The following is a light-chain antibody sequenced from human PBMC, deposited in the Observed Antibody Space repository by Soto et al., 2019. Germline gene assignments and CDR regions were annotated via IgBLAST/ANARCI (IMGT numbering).Light chain of an antibody. CDR3: QQYVRSPVT. V-gene: IGKV3-20*01. J-gene: IGKJ4*01. Sequence: EIVMTQSPGTLSLSPGERATLSCSASQYINNDYLAWYQQKPGQAPRLLIHGVSNRDSGIPDRFSGSGSGTYFTFTSSRLEPEDFAVYYCQQYVRSPVTFGGGTKVEIK. CDR2: GVS. CDR1: QYINNDY.